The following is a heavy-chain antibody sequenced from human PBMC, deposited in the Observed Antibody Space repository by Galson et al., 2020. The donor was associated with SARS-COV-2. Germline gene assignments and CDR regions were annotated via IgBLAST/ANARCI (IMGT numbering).Heavy chain of an antibody. CDR2: VRSDGRNK. D-gene: IGHD1-1*01. CDR3: AKEREPPRHQFDY. V-gene: IGHV3-33*03. J-gene: IGHJ4*02. CDR1: GFTFNTSG. Sequence: LSHSCAASGFTFNTSGMPSVRPATGKGLAWVAVVRSDGRNKYYADSVKGRFTISRDKSKNTLSLPMNSPRGEDTAVYYWAKEREPPRHQFDYWGQGTLVTVSS.